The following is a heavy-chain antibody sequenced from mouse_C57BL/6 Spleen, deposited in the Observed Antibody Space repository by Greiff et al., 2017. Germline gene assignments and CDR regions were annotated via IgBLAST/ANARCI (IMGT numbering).Heavy chain of an antibody. J-gene: IGHJ1*03. D-gene: IGHD1-1*01. CDR1: GFNIKDYY. CDR2: IDPEDGDT. CDR3: TTSYYYGSSYWYFDV. Sequence: EVQLKESGAELVRPGASVKLSCTASGFNIKDYYMHWVKQRPEQGLEWIGRIDPEDGDTEYAPKFQGKATMTADTSSNTAYLQLSSLTSEDTAVYYCTTSYYYGSSYWYFDVWGTGTTVTVSS. V-gene: IGHV14-1*01.